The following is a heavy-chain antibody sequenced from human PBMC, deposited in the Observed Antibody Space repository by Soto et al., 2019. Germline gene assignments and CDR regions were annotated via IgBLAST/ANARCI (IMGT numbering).Heavy chain of an antibody. Sequence: QVQLQESGPGLVKPSGTLSLTCAVSGGSISSSNWWTWVRQSPGKGLEWIGEIYHTGSTNNNPSRKRHITISVDKTKHQCSLKMTSVTAADTAVYYCARDEATTTKMGGLDLWGQGITVTVSS. J-gene: IGHJ6*02. D-gene: IGHD4-4*01. V-gene: IGHV4-4*02. CDR3: ARDEATTTKMGGLDL. CDR2: IYHTGST. CDR1: GGSISSSNW.